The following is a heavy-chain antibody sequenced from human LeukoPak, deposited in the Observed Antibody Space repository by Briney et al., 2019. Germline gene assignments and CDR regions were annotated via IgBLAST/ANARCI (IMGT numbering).Heavy chain of an antibody. D-gene: IGHD6-19*01. J-gene: IGHJ4*02. Sequence: SETLSLTCTVSGPSISNYYWTWIRQPAGKGLEWIGRIYTSGGTNYNPSLKTRVTMSVDTSKNQVSLKLSSVTAADTAMYYCARAAEFSSGWYLFDYWGQGILVTVSA. CDR2: IYTSGGT. CDR3: ARAAEFSSGWYLFDY. V-gene: IGHV4-4*07. CDR1: GPSISNYY.